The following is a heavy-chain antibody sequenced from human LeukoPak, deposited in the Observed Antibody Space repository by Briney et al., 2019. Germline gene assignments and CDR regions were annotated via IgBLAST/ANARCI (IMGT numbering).Heavy chain of an antibody. CDR3: AREGDSSGWSNAFDI. D-gene: IGHD6-19*01. V-gene: IGHV3-11*01. Sequence: NPGRCLRLSCAAAGFTFSDYYMSSVRQAPGKGRGWGSYISSSGSTIYYADSVKGRFTISRDNAKNSLYLQMNSLRAEDTAVYYCAREGDSSGWSNAFDIWGQGTMVTVSS. J-gene: IGHJ3*02. CDR1: GFTFSDYY. CDR2: ISSSGSTI.